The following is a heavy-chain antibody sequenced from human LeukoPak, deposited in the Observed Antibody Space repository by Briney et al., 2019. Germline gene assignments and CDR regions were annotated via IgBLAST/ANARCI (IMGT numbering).Heavy chain of an antibody. CDR3: AKENSDGYSSGWYDYFDY. Sequence: GGSLTLACAPSGFTFSIYAMSWVRQAPGKGLEWVSSISGSGGSTYYADSGKGRFTISRDNYKNTQYLQMNSLRAEDTAVYYCAKENSDGYSSGWYDYFDYWGQGTLVSVSS. J-gene: IGHJ4*02. V-gene: IGHV3-23*01. D-gene: IGHD6-19*01. CDR1: GFTFSIYA. CDR2: ISGSGGST.